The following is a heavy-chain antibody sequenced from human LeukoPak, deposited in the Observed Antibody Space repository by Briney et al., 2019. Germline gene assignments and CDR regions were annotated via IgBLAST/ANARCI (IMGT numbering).Heavy chain of an antibody. CDR3: ARTKKYTYSTFDY. CDR1: GGSISSGDYY. CDR2: IHYSGSP. D-gene: IGHD4-11*01. J-gene: IGHJ4*02. Sequence: SETLSLTCTVSGGSISSGDYYWSWIRQPPGEGLEWIGYIHYSGSPYYNPSLKSRVTISVDTSKNQFSLKLSSVTAADTAVYYCARTKKYTYSTFDYWGQGTLVTVSS. V-gene: IGHV4-30-4*02.